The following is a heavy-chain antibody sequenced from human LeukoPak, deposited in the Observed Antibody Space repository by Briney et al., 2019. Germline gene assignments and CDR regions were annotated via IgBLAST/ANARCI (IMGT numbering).Heavy chain of an antibody. Sequence: SETLSLTCTVSGGSISSYYWSWIRQPPGKGLEWIGYIYYSGSTNYNPSLKSRVTISVDTSKNQFSLKLSSVTAADTAVYYCARDSGQKFDPWGQGTLVTVSS. CDR1: GGSISSYY. CDR3: ARDSGQKFDP. CDR2: IYYSGST. V-gene: IGHV4-59*12. J-gene: IGHJ5*02. D-gene: IGHD1-14*01.